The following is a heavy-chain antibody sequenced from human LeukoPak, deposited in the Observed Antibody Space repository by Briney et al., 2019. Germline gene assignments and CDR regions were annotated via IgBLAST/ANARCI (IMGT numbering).Heavy chain of an antibody. V-gene: IGHV1-46*01. CDR2: INPTGGST. Sequence: ASVKVSCKASGYTFTSYYMHWVRQAPGQGLEWMGLINPTGGSTGYAQKFQGRVTMTRDMSTSTDYMELSSLRSEDTAIYYCARDNSVGDTAWWFDPWGQGTLVTVSS. CDR3: ARDNSVGDTAWWFDP. D-gene: IGHD1-26*01. CDR1: GYTFTSYY. J-gene: IGHJ5*02.